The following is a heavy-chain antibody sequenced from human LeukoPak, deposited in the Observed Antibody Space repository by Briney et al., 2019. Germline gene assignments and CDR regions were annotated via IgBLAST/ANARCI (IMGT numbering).Heavy chain of an antibody. D-gene: IGHD3-9*01. CDR3: VRLPTGYPNWFDP. CDR1: GYSFTTYW. CDR2: IYPGDSNT. J-gene: IGHJ5*02. V-gene: IGHV5-51*01. Sequence: GESLKISCKGSGYSFTTYWIAWVRQMPGKGLEWMGIIYPGDSNTRYSPSFQGQVTISADKSISTAYLQWSSLKASDTAMYYCVRLPTGYPNWFDPWGQGTLVTVSS.